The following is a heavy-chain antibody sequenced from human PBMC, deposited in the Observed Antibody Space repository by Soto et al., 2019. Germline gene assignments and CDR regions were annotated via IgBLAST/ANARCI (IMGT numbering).Heavy chain of an antibody. J-gene: IGHJ4*02. CDR2: IYYSGST. D-gene: IGHD6-19*01. CDR3: ARDAGSDSSGTGYFDY. CDR1: GGSISSGGYY. V-gene: IGHV4-31*03. Sequence: PSETLSLTCTVSGGSISSGGYYWSWIRQHPGKGLEWIGYIYYSGSTYYNPSLKSRVTISVDTSKNQFSLKLSSVTAADTAVYYCARDAGSDSSGTGYFDYWGQGTLVTVSS.